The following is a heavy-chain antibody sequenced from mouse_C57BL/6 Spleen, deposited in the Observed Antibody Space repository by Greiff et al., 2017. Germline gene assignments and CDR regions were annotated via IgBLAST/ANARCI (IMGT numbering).Heavy chain of an antibody. D-gene: IGHD2-1*01. J-gene: IGHJ1*03. V-gene: IGHV5-6*02. CDR2: ISSGGSYT. Sequence: DVKLVESGGDLVKPGGSLKLSCAASGFTFSSYGMSWVRQTPDKRLEWVATISSGGSYTYYPDSVKGRFTISRDNAKNTLYLQMSSLKSEDTAMYYCARQHYGNSYWYFDDWGTGTTVTVSS. CDR3: ARQHYGNSYWYFDD. CDR1: GFTFSSYG.